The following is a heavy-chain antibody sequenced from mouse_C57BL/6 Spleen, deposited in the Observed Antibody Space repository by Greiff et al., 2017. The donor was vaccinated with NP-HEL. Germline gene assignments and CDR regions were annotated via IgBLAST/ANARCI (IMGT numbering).Heavy chain of an antibody. V-gene: IGHV5-4*01. D-gene: IGHD4-1*01. Sequence: DVQLQESGGGLVKPGGSLKLSCAASGFTFSSYAMSWVRQTPEKRLEWVATISDGGSYTYYPDNVKGRFTISRDNAKNNLYLQMSHLKSEDTAMYHCAREGLGRAYFDYWGQGTTLTVSS. CDR1: GFTFSSYA. J-gene: IGHJ2*01. CDR2: ISDGGSYT. CDR3: AREGLGRAYFDY.